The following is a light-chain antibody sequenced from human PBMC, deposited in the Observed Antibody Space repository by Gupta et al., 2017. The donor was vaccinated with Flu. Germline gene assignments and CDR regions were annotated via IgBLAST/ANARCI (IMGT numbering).Light chain of an antibody. J-gene: IGLJ3*02. Sequence: QSALTQPPSASGSPAQSVTISRTGTSSDVGGYHFVSWYQHHPVKAPKLVIYEVSKRPSVVPDRFSATKSGNTASLTVSERQAEDDADYYCSSNGGNNNLVFGGGTKLTVL. CDR2: EVS. CDR3: SSNGGNNNLV. V-gene: IGLV2-8*01. CDR1: SSDVGGYHF.